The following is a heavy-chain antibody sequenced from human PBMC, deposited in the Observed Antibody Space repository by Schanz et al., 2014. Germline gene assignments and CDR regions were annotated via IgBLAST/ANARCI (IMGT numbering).Heavy chain of an antibody. CDR2: ISGSGGST. J-gene: IGHJ6*02. V-gene: IGHV3-23*01. Sequence: EVQLLESGGGLVQPGGSLRLSCAASGFTFSSYAMSWVRQAPGKGLEWVSAISGSGGSTYYADSVKGRFIISRDNSKNNSKNTLYVQMNSLRAEDTAVYYCARDIKKQLVDSKDYYYGMDVWGQGTTVTVSS. D-gene: IGHD6-13*01. CDR3: ARDIKKQLVDSKDYYYGMDV. CDR1: GFTFSSYA.